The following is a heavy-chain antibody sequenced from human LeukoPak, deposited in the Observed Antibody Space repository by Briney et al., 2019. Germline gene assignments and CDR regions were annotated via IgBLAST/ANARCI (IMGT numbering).Heavy chain of an antibody. CDR1: GFTFSSYS. J-gene: IGHJ4*02. V-gene: IGHV3-48*04. CDR2: ISSSSSTI. D-gene: IGHD5-12*01. Sequence: PGGSLRLSCAASGFTFSSYSMNWVRQAPGKGLEWVSYISSSSSTIYYADSVKGRFTISRDNAKNSLYLQMNSLRAEDTAVYYCARASKWLRLGDYFDYWGQGTLVTVSS. CDR3: ARASKWLRLGDYFDY.